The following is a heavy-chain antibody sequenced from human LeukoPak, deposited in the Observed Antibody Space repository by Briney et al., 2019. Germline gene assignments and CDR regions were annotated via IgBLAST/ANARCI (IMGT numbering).Heavy chain of an antibody. CDR1: GFTFSSYG. CDR2: IKQDGSDK. V-gene: IGHV3-7*01. Sequence: GGSLRLSCAASGFTFSSYGMHWVRQAPGKGLEWVANIKQDGSDKYYVDSVKGRFTVSRDNAENSLSLQMNSLRVEDTAVYYCARYHYDSSGYFSWGQGTLVSVSS. J-gene: IGHJ5*02. D-gene: IGHD3-22*01. CDR3: ARYHYDSSGYFS.